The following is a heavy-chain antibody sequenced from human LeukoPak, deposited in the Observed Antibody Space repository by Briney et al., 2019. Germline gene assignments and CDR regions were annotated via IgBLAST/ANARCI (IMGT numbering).Heavy chain of an antibody. CDR3: ARGPRLFDS. V-gene: IGHV3-7*01. CDR1: GFAFRSYW. CDR2: VKQDGSQK. J-gene: IGHJ4*02. D-gene: IGHD2-21*02. Sequence: GGSLRLSCAASGFAFRSYWMSWVRQAPGKGPEWVANVKQDGSQKYYVDSVKGRFTISRDNAENSLYLQMNSLRAEDTAVYYCARGPRLFDSWGQGTLATVSS.